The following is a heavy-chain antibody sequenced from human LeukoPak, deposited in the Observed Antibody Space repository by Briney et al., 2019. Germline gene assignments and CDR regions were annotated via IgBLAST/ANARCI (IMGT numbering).Heavy chain of an antibody. J-gene: IGHJ4*02. V-gene: IGHV3-23*01. CDR2: ISDNGGST. D-gene: IGHD3-22*01. Sequence: GGSLRLSCAASGFTFSNYAMNWVRQAPGKGLEWVSGISDNGGSTYYADSVKGRFTISRDNSKNTLYLQMNSLRAEDTAVYYCAKASAMIVVVSKHFDYWGQGTLVTVSS. CDR3: AKASAMIVVVSKHFDY. CDR1: GFTFSNYA.